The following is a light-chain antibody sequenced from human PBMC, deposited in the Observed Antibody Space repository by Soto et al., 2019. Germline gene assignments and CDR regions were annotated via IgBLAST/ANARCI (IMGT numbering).Light chain of an antibody. Sequence: QSVLTQPPSVSGAPGQRVTISCTGSSSNIGAGYHVHWYQQLPGTAPKLLLYGNSNRPSGVPDRFSGSKSGTSASLAITGLQAEDEADYYCQAYDSSLSGWVFGGGTKLTVL. V-gene: IGLV1-40*01. CDR1: SSNIGAGYH. CDR3: QAYDSSLSGWV. CDR2: GNS. J-gene: IGLJ3*02.